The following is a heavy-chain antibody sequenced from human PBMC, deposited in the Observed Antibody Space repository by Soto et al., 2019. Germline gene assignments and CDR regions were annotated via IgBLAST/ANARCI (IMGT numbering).Heavy chain of an antibody. J-gene: IGHJ5*02. CDR3: ARGGPYCSGGSCYWWFDP. V-gene: IGHV4-30-2*01. CDR2: IYHSGST. CDR1: GGSISSGGYS. Sequence: QLQLQESGSGLVKPSQTLSLTCAVSGGSISSGGYSWSWIRQPPGKGLEWIGYIYHSGSTYYNPSLKSRVTISVDRSKNQVSLKLSSVTAADTAVYYCARGGPYCSGGSCYWWFDPWGQGTLVTVSS. D-gene: IGHD2-15*01.